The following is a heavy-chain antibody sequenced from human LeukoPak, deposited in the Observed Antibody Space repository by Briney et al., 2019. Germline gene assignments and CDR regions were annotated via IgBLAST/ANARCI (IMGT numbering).Heavy chain of an antibody. CDR3: ARHVVAPTAPSFRYMDV. D-gene: IGHD2-21*01. CDR2: IYHSGST. J-gene: IGHJ6*03. V-gene: IGHV4-4*02. Sequence: PSGTLSLTCAVSGGSISSSNWWSWVRQPPGKGLEWIGEIYHSGSTNYNPSLQSRVAISIDTSTKQFSLNVNSVTAADTAVYYCARHVVAPTAPSFRYMDVWGKGTTVTVSS. CDR1: GGSISSSNW.